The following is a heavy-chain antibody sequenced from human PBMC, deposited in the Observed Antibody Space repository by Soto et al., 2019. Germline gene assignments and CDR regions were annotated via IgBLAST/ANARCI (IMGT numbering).Heavy chain of an antibody. CDR1: GFTFSSYG. Sequence: GGSLRLSCAASGFTFSSYGMHWVRQAPGKGLEWVAVIWYDGSNKYYADSVKGRFTISRDNSKNTLYLQMNSLRAEDTAVYYCARERDQPDAFDIWGQGTMVTVSS. CDR2: IWYDGSNK. CDR3: ARERDQPDAFDI. J-gene: IGHJ3*02. V-gene: IGHV3-33*01.